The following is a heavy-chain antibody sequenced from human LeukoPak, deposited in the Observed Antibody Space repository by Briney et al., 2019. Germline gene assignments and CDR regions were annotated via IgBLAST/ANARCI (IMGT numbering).Heavy chain of an antibody. V-gene: IGHV1-2*02. J-gene: IGHJ5*02. Sequence: GASVTVSCTASAYTFTVYYMHWVRQAPGQGLEWMGWINPNSGGTNYAQKFQGRVTMTRDTSISTAYMELSRLRSDDTAVYYCAREVRGVYNWFDPWGQGTLVTVSS. CDR3: AREVRGVYNWFDP. D-gene: IGHD3-10*01. CDR2: INPNSGGT. CDR1: AYTFTVYY.